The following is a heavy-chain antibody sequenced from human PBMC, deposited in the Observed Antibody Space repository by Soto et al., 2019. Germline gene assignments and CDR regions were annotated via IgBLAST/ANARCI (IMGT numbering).Heavy chain of an antibody. CDR3: AKPYYDSSGYYEGSYFDY. CDR1: GFTFSSYG. V-gene: IGHV3-30*18. CDR2: ISYDGSNK. J-gene: IGHJ4*02. Sequence: GGSLRLSCAASGFTFSSYGMHWARQAPGKGLEWVAVISYDGSNKYYADSVKGRFTISRDNSKNTLYLQMNSLRAEDTAVYYCAKPYYDSSGYYEGSYFDYWGQGTLVTVSS. D-gene: IGHD3-22*01.